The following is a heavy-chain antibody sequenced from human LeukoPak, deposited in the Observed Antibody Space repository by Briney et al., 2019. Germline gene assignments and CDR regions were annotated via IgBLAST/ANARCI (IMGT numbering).Heavy chain of an antibody. CDR3: ARARELLWFGELSYYFDY. D-gene: IGHD3-10*01. CDR2: INWNVGST. J-gene: IGHJ4*02. CDR1: GFTFDDYC. V-gene: IGHV3-20*04. Sequence: RPGGSLRLSCAASGFTFDDYCMSWVRQAPGKGLEWVSGINWNVGSTGYADSVKGRFTISRDNAKNSLYLQMNSLRAEDTALYYCARARELLWFGELSYYFDYWGQGTLVTVSS.